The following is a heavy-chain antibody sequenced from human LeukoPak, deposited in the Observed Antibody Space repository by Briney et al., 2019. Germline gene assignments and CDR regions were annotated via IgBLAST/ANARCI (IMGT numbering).Heavy chain of an antibody. CDR3: ARGRHPGPTWISEY. J-gene: IGHJ4*02. D-gene: IGHD5-12*01. CDR1: EYTFTSSD. V-gene: IGHV1-8*01. CDR2: MNPNSGNT. Sequence: GASVKVSCKAFEYTFTSSDINWVRQATGQGLEWMGWMNPNSGNTGYAQKFQGRVTMTRNTSISTAYMELSSLTSEDTAVYYCARGRHPGPTWISEYWGQGTLVTVSS.